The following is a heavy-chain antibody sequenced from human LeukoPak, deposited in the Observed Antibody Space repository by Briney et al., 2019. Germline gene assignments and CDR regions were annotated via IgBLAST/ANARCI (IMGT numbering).Heavy chain of an antibody. CDR1: GGSIGSSSYY. CDR3: ARVTGYGYPHDNWFDP. CDR2: IYYSGST. J-gene: IGHJ5*02. Sequence: PSETLFLTCTVSGGSIGSSSYYWGWIRQPPGKGLEWIGSIYYSGSTYYNPSLKSRVTISVDTSKNQFSLKLSSVTAADTAVYYCARVTGYGYPHDNWFDPWGQGTLVTVSS. V-gene: IGHV4-39*07. D-gene: IGHD5-18*01.